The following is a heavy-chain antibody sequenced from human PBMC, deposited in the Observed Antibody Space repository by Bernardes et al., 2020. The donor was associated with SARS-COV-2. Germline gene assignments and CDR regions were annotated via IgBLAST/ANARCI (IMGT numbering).Heavy chain of an antibody. Sequence: SETLSLTCAVSGDSISSDDYSWSWIRQPPGKGLEWIGYIYQSGTTYYNPSLKSRVTISLDRSKTHFSLNLSSVTAADTAMYYCARGTLTSRATYYFDYWGQGTLVTVSS. J-gene: IGHJ4*02. CDR2: IYQSGTT. CDR3: ARGTLTSRATYYFDY. CDR1: GDSISSDDYS. V-gene: IGHV4-30-2*01.